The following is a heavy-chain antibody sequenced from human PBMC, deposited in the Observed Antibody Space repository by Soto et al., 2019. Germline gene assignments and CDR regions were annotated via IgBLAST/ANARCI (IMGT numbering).Heavy chain of an antibody. CDR2: IYYSGST. D-gene: IGHD2-15*01. CDR1: GGSISSYY. V-gene: IGHV4-59*08. J-gene: IGHJ4*02. Sequence: PXXTLSLPFTVSGGSISSYYWRWIRQPPGKGLEWIGYIYYSGSTNYNPSLKSRVTISVDTSKNQFSLKLSYVAAADTAVYYCARSRVVAAFDYWGQRTLVTVSS. CDR3: ARSRVVAAFDY.